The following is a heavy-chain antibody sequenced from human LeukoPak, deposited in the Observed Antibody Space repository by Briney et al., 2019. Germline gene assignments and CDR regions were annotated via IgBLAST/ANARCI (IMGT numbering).Heavy chain of an antibody. CDR1: GGSFSGYY. CDR3: ARWVYSSSWYRVDYFDY. V-gene: IGHV4-34*01. J-gene: IGHJ4*02. D-gene: IGHD6-13*01. Sequence: SETLSLTCAVYGGSFSGYYWSWIRQPPGKGLEWIGEINHSGSTNYNPSLKSRVTISVDTSKNQFSLKLSSVTAADTAVYYCARWVYSSSWYRVDYFDYWGQGILVTVSS. CDR2: INHSGST.